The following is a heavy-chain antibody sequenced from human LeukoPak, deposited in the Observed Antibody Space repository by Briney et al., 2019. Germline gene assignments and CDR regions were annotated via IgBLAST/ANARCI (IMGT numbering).Heavy chain of an antibody. CDR1: GGSISGHY. Sequence: SETLSLTCTVSGGSISGHYWSWIRQPPGKGLEWIGYIYYSGSTYYNPSLKSRVTISVDTSKNQFSLKLSSVTAADTAVYYCARDALVVPAAMPSNYYYGMDVWGQGTTVTVSS. CDR2: IYYSGST. D-gene: IGHD2-2*01. V-gene: IGHV4-59*11. J-gene: IGHJ6*02. CDR3: ARDALVVPAAMPSNYYYGMDV.